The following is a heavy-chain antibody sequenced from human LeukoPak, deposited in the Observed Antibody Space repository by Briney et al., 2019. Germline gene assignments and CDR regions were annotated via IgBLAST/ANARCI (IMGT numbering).Heavy chain of an antibody. CDR3: ARGQSGLSSGWCWGDIDY. V-gene: IGHV1-18*01. CDR1: GYTFTSYG. Sequence: ASVKVSCKASGYTFTSYGISWVRQAPGQGLEWMGWISAYNGNTNYAQKLQGRVTVTTDTSTSTAYMELRSLRSDDTAVYYCARGQSGLSSGWCWGDIDYWGQGTLVTVSS. CDR2: ISAYNGNT. J-gene: IGHJ4*02. D-gene: IGHD6-19*01.